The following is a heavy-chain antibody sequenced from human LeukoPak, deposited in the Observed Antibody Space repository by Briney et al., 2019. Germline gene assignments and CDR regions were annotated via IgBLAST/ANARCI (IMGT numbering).Heavy chain of an antibody. Sequence: ASVKVSCKASGYTFTGYYMHWVQQAPGQGLEWMGWISAYNGNTNYAQKLQGRVTMTTDTSTSTAYMELRSLRSDDTAVYYCARVSIVGATTDWFDPWGQGTLVTVSS. CDR2: ISAYNGNT. V-gene: IGHV1-18*04. J-gene: IGHJ5*02. CDR1: GYTFTGYY. CDR3: ARVSIVGATTDWFDP. D-gene: IGHD1-26*01.